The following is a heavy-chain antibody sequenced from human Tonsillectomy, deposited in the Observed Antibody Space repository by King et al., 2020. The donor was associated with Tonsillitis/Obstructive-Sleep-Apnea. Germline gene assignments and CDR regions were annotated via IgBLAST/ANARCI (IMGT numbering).Heavy chain of an antibody. CDR2: IFVSGST. Sequence: QLQESGPGLVKPSETLSLTCTVSGASISYYYLSWIRQPPGKGLEWLGYIFVSGSTHYNPSRTSLLTILVDKSKKQFSLRLSSVTAADQSVYYCARDRGYFFDSSGWYFDLWGRGTLVTVSS. D-gene: IGHD3-22*01. V-gene: IGHV4-59*12. CDR3: ARDRGYFFDSSGWYFDL. CDR1: GASISYYY. J-gene: IGHJ2*01.